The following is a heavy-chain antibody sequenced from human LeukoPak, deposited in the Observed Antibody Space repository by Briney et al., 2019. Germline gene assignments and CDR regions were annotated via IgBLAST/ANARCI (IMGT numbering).Heavy chain of an antibody. V-gene: IGHV3-48*01. CDR2: IGISGSPI. CDR3: AKDLNYDFWSGLGN. CDR1: GFTFSSYS. Sequence: PGGSLRLSCAASGFTFSSYSMNWVRQAPGKGLEWVSYIGISGSPIFYADSVKGRYTISRDNAQNSVYLQMNSLRAEDTAVYYCAKDLNYDFWSGLGNWGQGTLVTVSS. D-gene: IGHD3-3*01. J-gene: IGHJ4*02.